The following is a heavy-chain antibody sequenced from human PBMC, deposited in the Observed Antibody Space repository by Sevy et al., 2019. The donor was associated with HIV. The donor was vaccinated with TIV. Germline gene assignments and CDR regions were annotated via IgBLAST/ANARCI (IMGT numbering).Heavy chain of an antibody. D-gene: IGHD3-10*01. CDR3: AREYRLYGSGSYYIY. Sequence: GGSLRLSCAASGFTFSSYSMNWVRQAPGKGLEWVSSISSSSSYIYYADSVKGRITISSDNAKNSLYLQMNSMRAEDTDVYYCAREYRLYGSGSYYIYWGQGTLVTVSS. V-gene: IGHV3-21*01. CDR1: GFTFSSYS. CDR2: ISSSSSYI. J-gene: IGHJ4*02.